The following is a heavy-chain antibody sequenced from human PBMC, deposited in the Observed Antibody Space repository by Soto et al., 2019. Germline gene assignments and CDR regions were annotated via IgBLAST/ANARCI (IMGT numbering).Heavy chain of an antibody. CDR3: ARAPSSGSSGYYTAFDY. CDR2: IDPSDSYT. CDR1: GYSFTSYW. J-gene: IGHJ4*02. Sequence: GESLKISCKGSGYSFTSYWISWVRQMPGKGLEWMGRIDPSDSYTNYSPSFQGHVTISADKSISTAYLQWSSLKASDTAMYYCARAPSSGSSGYYTAFDYWGQGTLVTVSS. D-gene: IGHD3-22*01. V-gene: IGHV5-10-1*01.